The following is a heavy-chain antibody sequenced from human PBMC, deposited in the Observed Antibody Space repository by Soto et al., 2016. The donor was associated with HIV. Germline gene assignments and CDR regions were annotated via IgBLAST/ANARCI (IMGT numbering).Heavy chain of an antibody. Sequence: EVQLVESGGGLVQPGRSLRLSCAASGFTFDDYAMHWVRQAPGKGLEWVSGISWNSGSIGYADSVKGRFTISRDNAKNSLYLQMNSLRAEDMALYYCAKDMFRDFWSGYLFDYWGQGTLVTVSS. CDR3: AKDMFRDFWSGYLFDY. CDR1: GFTFDDYA. J-gene: IGHJ4*02. D-gene: IGHD3-3*01. V-gene: IGHV3-9*03. CDR2: ISWNSGSI.